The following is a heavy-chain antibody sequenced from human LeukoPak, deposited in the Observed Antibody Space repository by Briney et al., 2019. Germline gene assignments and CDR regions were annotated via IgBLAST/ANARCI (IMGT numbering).Heavy chain of an antibody. V-gene: IGHV3-30*02. J-gene: IGHJ4*02. CDR3: AKDPYIVVVPAAIPYYFDY. CDR2: IRYDGSNK. D-gene: IGHD2-2*01. CDR1: GFTFSSYG. Sequence: GGSLRLSCAASGFTFSSYGMHWVRQAPGKGLEWVAFIRYDGSNKYYADSVKGRFTISRDNSKNTLYLQMNSLRAEDTAVYHCAKDPYIVVVPAAIPYYFDYWGQGTLVTVSS.